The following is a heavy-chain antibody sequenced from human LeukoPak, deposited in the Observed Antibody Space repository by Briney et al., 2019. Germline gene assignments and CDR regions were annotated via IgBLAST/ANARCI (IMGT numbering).Heavy chain of an antibody. CDR1: GFTFSSYG. V-gene: IGHV3-30*18. Sequence: GGSLRLSCAASGFTFSSYGMHWVRQAPGKGLEWVAVISYDGSSKYYADSVKGRFTISRDNSKNTLYLQMNSLRAEDTAVYYCAKTTVTTIVGDYWGQGTLVTVSS. J-gene: IGHJ4*02. CDR3: AKTTVTTIVGDY. CDR2: ISYDGSSK. D-gene: IGHD4-17*01.